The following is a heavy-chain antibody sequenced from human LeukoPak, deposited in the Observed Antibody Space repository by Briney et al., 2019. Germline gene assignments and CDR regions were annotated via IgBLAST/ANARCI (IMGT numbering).Heavy chain of an antibody. V-gene: IGHV3-43*01. D-gene: IGHD2-15*01. J-gene: IGHJ4*02. CDR2: ISWDGGST. Sequence: GGSLRRSCAASGFTFDDYTMHWVRQAPGKGLEWVSLISWDGGSTYYADSVKGRFTISRDNSKNSLYLQMNSLRAEDTAVYYCARDRSGTFDYWGQGTLVTVSS. CDR3: ARDRSGTFDY. CDR1: GFTFDDYT.